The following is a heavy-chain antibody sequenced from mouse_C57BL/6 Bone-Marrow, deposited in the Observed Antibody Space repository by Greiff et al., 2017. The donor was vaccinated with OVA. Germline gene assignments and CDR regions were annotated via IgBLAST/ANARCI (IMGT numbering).Heavy chain of an antibody. CDR3: ARSRGSSPYFDY. J-gene: IGHJ2*01. CDR2: IYPGSGST. Sequence: VQLQQPGPGLVKPGASVKMSCKASGYTFTSYWITWVKQRPGQGLEWIGDIYPGSGSTNYNEKFKSKATLTVDTSSSTAYMQRSSLTSEDSAVYDCARSRGSSPYFDYWGQGTTLTVSS. V-gene: IGHV1-55*01. D-gene: IGHD1-1*01. CDR1: GYTFTSYW.